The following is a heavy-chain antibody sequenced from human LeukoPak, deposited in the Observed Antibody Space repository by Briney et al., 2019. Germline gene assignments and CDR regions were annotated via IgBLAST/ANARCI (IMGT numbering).Heavy chain of an antibody. CDR3: ARVRRGDYLYYFDY. V-gene: IGHV3-21*01. CDR2: ISSSSSYI. Sequence: PGGSLRLSCAAPGFTFSSYSMTWVRQAPGKGLEWVSSISSSSSYIYYADSVKGRFTISRDNAKNSLYLQMNSLRAEDTAVYYCARVRRGDYLYYFDYWGQGTLVTVSS. J-gene: IGHJ4*02. CDR1: GFTFSSYS. D-gene: IGHD4-17*01.